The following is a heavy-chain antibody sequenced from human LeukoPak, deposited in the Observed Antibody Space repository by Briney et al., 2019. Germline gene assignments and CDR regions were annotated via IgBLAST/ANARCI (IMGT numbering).Heavy chain of an antibody. J-gene: IGHJ4*02. CDR1: GFTFISYT. CDR2: ISGSGGST. CDR3: AKDTGDSGYDYGDY. V-gene: IGHV3-23*01. D-gene: IGHD5-12*01. Sequence: PGGSLRLSSAASGFTFISYTMSWVRQAPGKGLEWVSGISGSGGSTYYADSVKGRFTISRDNSKNTLYLQMNSLRAENTALYYCAKDTGDSGYDYGDYWGQGTLVTVCS.